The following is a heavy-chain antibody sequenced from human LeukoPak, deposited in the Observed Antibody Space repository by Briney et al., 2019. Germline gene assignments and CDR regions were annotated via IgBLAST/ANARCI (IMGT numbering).Heavy chain of an antibody. Sequence: GGSLRLSCAASGFTVSSNYKSWVRQAPGKGLEWVSVIYSGGSTYYADSVKGRFTISRDNSKNTLYLQMNSLRAEDTAVYYCARDLTYGDYGGGYYYYYGMDVWGQGTTVTVSS. J-gene: IGHJ6*02. CDR1: GFTVSSNY. D-gene: IGHD4-23*01. V-gene: IGHV3-53*01. CDR2: IYSGGST. CDR3: ARDLTYGDYGGGYYYYYGMDV.